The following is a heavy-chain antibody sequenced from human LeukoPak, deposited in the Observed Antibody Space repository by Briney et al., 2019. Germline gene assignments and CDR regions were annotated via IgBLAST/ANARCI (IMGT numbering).Heavy chain of an antibody. CDR3: ARAFYGDLDY. CDR2: ISSGGSTV. J-gene: IGHJ4*02. Sequence: PGGSLRLSCAASGVTFSSYEINWVRQAPGKGLEWVSYISSGGSTVYYADSVKGRFTISRDNAKNSLYLQMSSLRAEDTAVSYCARAFYGDLDYWGQGTLVTVSS. D-gene: IGHD4-17*01. V-gene: IGHV3-48*03. CDR1: GVTFSSYE.